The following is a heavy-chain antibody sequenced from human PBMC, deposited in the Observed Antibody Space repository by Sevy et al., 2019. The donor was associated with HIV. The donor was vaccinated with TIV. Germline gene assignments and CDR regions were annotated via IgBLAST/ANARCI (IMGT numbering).Heavy chain of an antibody. V-gene: IGHV3-53*01. J-gene: IGHJ4*02. D-gene: IGHD4-17*01. Sequence: GGSLRLSCAASGFTVSSNYMSWVRQAPGKGLEWVSVIYSGGSTYYADSVKGRFTISPDNSKNTLYLQMNSLRAEDTAVYYCARGDYGGTSPYYFDYWGQGTLVTVSS. CDR1: GFTVSSNY. CDR3: ARGDYGGTSPYYFDY. CDR2: IYSGGST.